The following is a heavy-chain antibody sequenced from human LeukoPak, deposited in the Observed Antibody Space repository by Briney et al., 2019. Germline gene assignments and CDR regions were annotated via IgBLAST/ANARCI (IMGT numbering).Heavy chain of an antibody. D-gene: IGHD3-10*01. J-gene: IGHJ4*02. Sequence: GGSLRLSCAASGFTFSGYAMHWVRQAPGKGLEWVAVISYDGSNEYYADSVKGRFTVSRDNSKNTLYLQMNSLSVEDTAVYYCARVGYYASGPFSYFDYWGQGTLVTVSS. CDR1: GFTFSGYA. CDR3: ARVGYYASGPFSYFDY. CDR2: ISYDGSNE. V-gene: IGHV3-30-3*01.